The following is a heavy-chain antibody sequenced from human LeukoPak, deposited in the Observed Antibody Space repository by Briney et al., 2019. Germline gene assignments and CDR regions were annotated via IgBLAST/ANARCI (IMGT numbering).Heavy chain of an antibody. Sequence: PGGSLRLSCAASGFTFSNYWMHWVRQGPGKGLALVARISTDGSTTSYGDSVKGRFTVSRGNAKNTVYLQMNSLRAEDTGVYYCAKDNSPGWFGPWGQGTLVTVSS. CDR3: AKDNSPGWFGP. CDR1: GFTFSNYW. J-gene: IGHJ5*02. CDR2: ISTDGSTT. D-gene: IGHD4-11*01. V-gene: IGHV3-74*01.